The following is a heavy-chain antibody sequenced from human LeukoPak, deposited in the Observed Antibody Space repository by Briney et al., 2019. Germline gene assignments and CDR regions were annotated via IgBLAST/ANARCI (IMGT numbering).Heavy chain of an antibody. J-gene: IGHJ3*02. Sequence: PGGSLRLSCAASGFTVSSNYVSWVRQAPGKGLEWISVTYSGGSTYFADSVKGRFTISRDDSKNTLYLQMNSLRAEDTAVYYCAREVPEKGAFDIWGQGTMVTVSS. CDR3: AREVPEKGAFDI. D-gene: IGHD1-14*01. CDR1: GFTVSSNY. CDR2: TYSGGST. V-gene: IGHV3-53*01.